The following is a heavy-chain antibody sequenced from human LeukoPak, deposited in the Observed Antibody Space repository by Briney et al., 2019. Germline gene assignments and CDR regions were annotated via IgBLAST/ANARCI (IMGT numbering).Heavy chain of an antibody. CDR1: GGSISSSTYY. CDR2: IYYSGST. V-gene: IGHV4-30-4*08. Sequence: PSETLSLTCSVSGGSISSSTYYWSWIRQPPGKGLEWIGYIYYSGSTYYNPSLKSRVTISVDTSKNQFSLKLSSVTAADTAVYYCARDDLHSGFDPWGEGTLVTVSS. J-gene: IGHJ5*02. CDR3: ARDDLHSGFDP. D-gene: IGHD3-10*01.